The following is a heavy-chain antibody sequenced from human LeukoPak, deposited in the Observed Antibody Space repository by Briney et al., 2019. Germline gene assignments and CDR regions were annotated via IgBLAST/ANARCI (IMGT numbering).Heavy chain of an antibody. Sequence: PGGSLRLSCAASGFTFSSYSMNWVRQAPGKGLEWVANIKQDGSEKYYVDSVKGRFTISRDNAKNSLYLQMNSLRAEDTAVYYCARASYSSGWVYYFDYWGQGTLVTVSS. CDR2: IKQDGSEK. CDR3: ARASYSSGWVYYFDY. V-gene: IGHV3-7*01. CDR1: GFTFSSYS. J-gene: IGHJ4*02. D-gene: IGHD6-19*01.